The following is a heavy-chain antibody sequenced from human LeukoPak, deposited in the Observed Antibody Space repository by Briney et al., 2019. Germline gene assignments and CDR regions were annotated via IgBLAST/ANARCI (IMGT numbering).Heavy chain of an antibody. CDR2: INPNSDGT. CDR3: ARDATFFSGNSHFAY. D-gene: IGHD4-23*01. V-gene: IGHV1-2*02. J-gene: IGHJ4*02. CDR1: GYSFTAYY. Sequence: GASVKVSCKASGYSFTAYYLHWVRQAPGHGLELMGWINPNSDGTNYAQKFQGRVTMTVDTSITTAYMELTSLTSDDTAVYYCARDATFFSGNSHFAYWGQGSLVTVSS.